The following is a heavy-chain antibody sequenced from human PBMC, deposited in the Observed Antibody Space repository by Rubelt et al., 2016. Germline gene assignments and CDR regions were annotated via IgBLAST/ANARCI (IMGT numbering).Heavy chain of an antibody. Sequence: QLQLQESGPGLVKPSETLSLTCTVSGGSISSSSYYWGWIRQPPGKGLEWIGSIYYSGSTYYNPSLKSRVTISVEASRDRFSLERSSVTASDSAVNYCARQLTASYSTYYFDYWGQGTMVTVSS. CDR3: ARQLTASYSTYYFDY. J-gene: IGHJ4*02. D-gene: IGHD1-26*01. CDR2: IYYSGST. V-gene: IGHV4-39*01. CDR1: GGSISSSSYY.